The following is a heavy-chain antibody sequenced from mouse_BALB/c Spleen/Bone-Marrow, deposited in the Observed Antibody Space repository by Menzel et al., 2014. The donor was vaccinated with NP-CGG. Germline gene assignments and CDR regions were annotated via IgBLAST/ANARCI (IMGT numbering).Heavy chain of an antibody. CDR1: CYTFTSYY. D-gene: IGHD4-1*01. V-gene: IGHV1S56*01. CDR2: IYPGNVNT. J-gene: IGHJ2*01. Sequence: QVQLQQSGPELVKPGASLRTLFKAACYTFTSYYIHWVKQRPGQGPEWIGWIYPGNVNTKLNEKFKGKATLTADKSPSTAYFILRSLASEDSAVYCCGSEANWNFDYWGQGTTLTVSS. CDR3: GSEANWNFDY.